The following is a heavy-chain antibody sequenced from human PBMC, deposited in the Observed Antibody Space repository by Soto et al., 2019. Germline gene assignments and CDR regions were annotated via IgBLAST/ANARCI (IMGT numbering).Heavy chain of an antibody. V-gene: IGHV1-2*04. CDR3: ARAPVPLDQAEKYYYYYYGMDV. D-gene: IGHD2-2*01. Sequence: ASVKVSCKASGYTFTGYYMHWVRQAPGQGLEWMGWINPNSGGTNYAQKFQGWVTMTRDTSISTAYMELSMLRSDDTAVYYCARAPVPLDQAEKYYYYYYGMDVWGQGTTVTVSS. CDR2: INPNSGGT. CDR1: GYTFTGYY. J-gene: IGHJ6*02.